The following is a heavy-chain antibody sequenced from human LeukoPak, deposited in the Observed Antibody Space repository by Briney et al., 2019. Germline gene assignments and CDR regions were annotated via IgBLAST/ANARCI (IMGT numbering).Heavy chain of an antibody. D-gene: IGHD3-9*01. J-gene: IGHJ4*02. V-gene: IGHV3-15*01. CDR1: GFTFSNAW. CDR3: TTDRVVLRYFDWLPNLYYFDY. Sequence: GGSLRLSCAASGFTFSNAWMSWVREAPGRGLEWVGRIKSKTDGGTTDYAAPVKGRFTISRDDSKNTLYMKMNSLKTEDTAVYYCTTDRVVLRYFDWLPNLYYFDYWGQGTLVTVSS. CDR2: IKSKTDGGTT.